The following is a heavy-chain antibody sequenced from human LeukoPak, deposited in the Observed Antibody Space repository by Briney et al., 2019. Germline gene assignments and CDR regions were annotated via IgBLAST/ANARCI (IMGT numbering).Heavy chain of an antibody. CDR2: MYYSGNT. J-gene: IGHJ4*02. CDR3: AKGGYYDSSGPLNPYYFDY. Sequence: PSETLSLTCTVSVDSISGYYWSWIRQPPGKGLEWIGYMYYSGNTNYNPSLKSRLTTSLDTSKNQFSLKLSSVTAADTAVYYCAKGGYYDSSGPLNPYYFDYWGQGTLVTVSS. V-gene: IGHV4-59*01. D-gene: IGHD3-22*01. CDR1: VDSISGYY.